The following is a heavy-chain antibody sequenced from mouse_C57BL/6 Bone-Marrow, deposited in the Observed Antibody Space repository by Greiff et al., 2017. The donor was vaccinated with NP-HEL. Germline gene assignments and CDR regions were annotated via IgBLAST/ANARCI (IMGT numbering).Heavy chain of an antibody. CDR2: ISPRSGNT. J-gene: IGHJ3*01. CDR3: ARREDGLAY. V-gene: IGHV1-81*01. CDR1: GYTFTSYG. Sequence: VQLQQSGAELARPGASVKLSCKASGYTFTSYGISWVKQRTGQGLEWIGDISPRSGNTYYNAKFKGKATLTADKSSSTAYMELRRLTSEDSAVYFCARREDGLAYWGQGTLVTVSA. D-gene: IGHD2-3*01.